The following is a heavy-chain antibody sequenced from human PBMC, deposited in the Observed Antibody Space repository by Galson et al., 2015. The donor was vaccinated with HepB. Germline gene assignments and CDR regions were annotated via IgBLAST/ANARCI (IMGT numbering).Heavy chain of an antibody. Sequence: SLRLSCAASGFTFSSYSMNWVRQAPGKGLGWVSSISSSSSYIYYADSVKGRFTISRDNAKNSLYLQMNSLRAEDTAVYYCARDGMTTRVVGWFDPWGQGTLVTVSS. D-gene: IGHD3-3*01. J-gene: IGHJ5*02. CDR1: GFTFSSYS. CDR2: ISSSSSYI. CDR3: ARDGMTTRVVGWFDP. V-gene: IGHV3-21*01.